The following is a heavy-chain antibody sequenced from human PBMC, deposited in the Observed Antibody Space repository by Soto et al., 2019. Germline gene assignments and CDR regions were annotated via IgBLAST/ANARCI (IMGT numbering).Heavy chain of an antibody. J-gene: IGHJ4*02. V-gene: IGHV3-23*01. CDR1: GFTFSSYA. CDR3: AKMGGDCSGGSCYSEFDY. Sequence: GGSLRLSCAASGFTFSSYAMSWVRQAPGKGLEWVSAISGSGGSTYYADSVKGRFTISRDNSKNTLYLQMNSLRAEDTAVYYCAKMGGDCSGGSCYSEFDYWGQGTLVTVS. D-gene: IGHD2-15*01. CDR2: ISGSGGST.